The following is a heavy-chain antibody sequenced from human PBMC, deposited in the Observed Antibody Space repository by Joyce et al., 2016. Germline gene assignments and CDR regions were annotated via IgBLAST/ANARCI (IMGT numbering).Heavy chain of an antibody. D-gene: IGHD5-24*01. V-gene: IGHV1-69*02. CDR2: IIPMLNMT. CDR1: GGSFNKYT. Sequence: QVHLVQSGAEVKKSGSSVKVSCKASGGSFNKYTVSWVRQAPGQGLAWMGRIIPMLNMTNYAQEFQGRGTITADKSMTTVYMQLTGLRSDDTAVYFCAGTFNYPHHDGMDVWGQGTTVTVSS. J-gene: IGHJ6*02. CDR3: AGTFNYPHHDGMDV.